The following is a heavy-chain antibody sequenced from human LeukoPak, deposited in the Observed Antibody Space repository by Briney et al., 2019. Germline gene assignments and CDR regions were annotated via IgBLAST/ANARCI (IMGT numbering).Heavy chain of an antibody. D-gene: IGHD2-2*01. CDR2: IIPILGIA. V-gene: IGHV1-69*02. CDR3: ARVPRQDIVVVPAAD. J-gene: IGHJ3*01. CDR1: GGTFSSYT. Sequence: SVKVSCKASGGTFSSYTISWVRQAPGQGLEWMGRIIPILGIANYAQKFQGRVTITADKSTSTAYIELSSLRSEDTAVYYCARVPRQDIVVVPAADWGQGTMVTVSS.